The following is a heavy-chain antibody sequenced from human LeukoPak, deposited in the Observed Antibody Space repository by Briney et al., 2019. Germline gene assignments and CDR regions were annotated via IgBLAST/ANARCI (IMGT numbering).Heavy chain of an antibody. CDR3: ATNYYYYYMDV. J-gene: IGHJ6*03. CDR2: ISSSGDTI. CDR1: GFTLSSYE. Sequence: GGSLRLSCAASGFTLSSYEMNWVRQAPGKGLEWVSYISSSGDTIYYADSVKGRFTISRDNAKKSLYLQMNSLRAEDTAVYYCATNYYYYYMDVWGKGTTVTVSS. V-gene: IGHV3-48*03.